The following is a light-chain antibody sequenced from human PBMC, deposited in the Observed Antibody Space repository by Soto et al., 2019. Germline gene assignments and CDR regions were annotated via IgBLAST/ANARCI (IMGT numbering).Light chain of an antibody. J-gene: IGKJ1*01. CDR3: QHYGSSPWT. Sequence: EIVLTQSPGSLSLSPGERATLSCRAGQSVTRSFLAWYQQKFGQAPRLLIYGASSRATGIPDRFSGSGSGTDFTLTISRLEPEDFAVYYCQHYGSSPWTFGQGTKVDIK. CDR1: QSVTRSF. CDR2: GAS. V-gene: IGKV3-20*01.